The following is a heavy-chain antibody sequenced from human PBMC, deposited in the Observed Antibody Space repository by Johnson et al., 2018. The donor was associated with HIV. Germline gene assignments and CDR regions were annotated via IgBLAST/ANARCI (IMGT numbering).Heavy chain of an antibody. V-gene: IGHV3-49*03. CDR2: ITSKFYGETT. J-gene: IGHJ3*02. CDR1: GFTFGDYA. Sequence: EQLVESGGGWVQPGRSLRLSCTASGFTFGDYALSWFRQAPGKGPEWVCFITSKFYGETTEYAASVKGRFIISRDDSKSIADLQMNSLKTEDTAVYYCTRYCTGGGCDPPGDAFDIWGQGTMVTVSS. D-gene: IGHD2-8*02. CDR3: TRYCTGGGCDPPGDAFDI.